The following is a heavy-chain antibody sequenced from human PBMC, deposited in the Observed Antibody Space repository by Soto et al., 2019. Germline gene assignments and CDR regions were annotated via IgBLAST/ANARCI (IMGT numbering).Heavy chain of an antibody. CDR2: ISGSGFKK. Sequence: GGSLRLSCAASGFIFENFGMSWVRQAPGKGLEWISSISGSGFKKYYADSVKGRFTISRDNSKSTVYLELNNLSAEDTAVYHCAKNQGVELVPLATVDWFDPWGQGSVVTISS. J-gene: IGHJ5*02. CDR3: AKNQGVELVPLATVDWFDP. CDR1: GFIFENFG. V-gene: IGHV3-23*01. D-gene: IGHD1-26*01.